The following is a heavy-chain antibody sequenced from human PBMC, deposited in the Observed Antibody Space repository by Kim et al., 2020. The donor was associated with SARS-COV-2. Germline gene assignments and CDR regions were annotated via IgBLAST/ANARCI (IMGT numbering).Heavy chain of an antibody. D-gene: IGHD1-7*01. Sequence: SETLSLTCTVSGGSISSSSYYWGWIRQPPGKGLEWIGSIYYSGSTYYNPSLKSRVTISVDTSKNQFSLKLSSVTAADTAVYYCARTGLVTPRTGTTSYLAYWGQGTLVTVSS. V-gene: IGHV4-39*01. CDR3: ARTGLVTPRTGTTSYLAY. J-gene: IGHJ4*02. CDR1: GGSISSSSYY. CDR2: IYYSGST.